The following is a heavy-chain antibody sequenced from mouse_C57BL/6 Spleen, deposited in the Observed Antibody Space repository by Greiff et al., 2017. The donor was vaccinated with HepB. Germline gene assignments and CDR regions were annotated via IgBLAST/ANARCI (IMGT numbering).Heavy chain of an antibody. CDR1: GYTFTDYY. CDR2: IYPGSGNT. D-gene: IGHD2-3*01. Sequence: VQLQQSGAELVRPGASVKLSCKASGYTFTDYYINWVKQRPGQGLEWIARIYPGSGNTYYNEKFKGKATLTAEKSSSTAYMQLSSLTSEDSAVYFCAREGGYDGYLYAMDYWGQGTSVTVSS. CDR3: AREGGYDGYLYAMDY. V-gene: IGHV1-76*01. J-gene: IGHJ4*01.